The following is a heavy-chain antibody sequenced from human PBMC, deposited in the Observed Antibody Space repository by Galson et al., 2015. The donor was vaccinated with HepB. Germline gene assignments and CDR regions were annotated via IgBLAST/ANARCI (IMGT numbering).Heavy chain of an antibody. D-gene: IGHD5-12*01. J-gene: IGHJ4*02. CDR2: ISYDGSNK. Sequence: SLRLSCAASGFTFSSYGMHWVRQAPGKGLEWVAVISYDGSNKYYADSVKGRFTISRDNSKNTLYLQMNSLRAEDTAVYYCAKAYGGYRFFDYWGQGTLVTVSS. CDR1: GFTFSSYG. CDR3: AKAYGGYRFFDY. V-gene: IGHV3-30*18.